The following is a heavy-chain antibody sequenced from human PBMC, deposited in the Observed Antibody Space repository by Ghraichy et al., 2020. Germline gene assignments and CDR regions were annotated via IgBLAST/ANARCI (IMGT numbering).Heavy chain of an antibody. D-gene: IGHD3-22*01. CDR2: INHSGST. V-gene: IGHV4-34*01. Sequence: SETLSLTCAVYGGSFSGYYWSWIRQPPGKGLEWIGEINHSGSTNYNPSLKSRVTISVDTSKNQFSLKLSSVTAADTAVYYGARGRRGGYYDSSGYRRWFDPWGQGTLVTVSS. CDR3: ARGRRGGYYDSSGYRRWFDP. CDR1: GGSFSGYY. J-gene: IGHJ5*02.